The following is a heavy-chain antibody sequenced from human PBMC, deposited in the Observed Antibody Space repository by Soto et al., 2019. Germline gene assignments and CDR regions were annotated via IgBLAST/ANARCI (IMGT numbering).Heavy chain of an antibody. J-gene: IGHJ3*02. CDR3: ARDHGSSWYSDDAFDI. CDR2: IKQDGSEK. D-gene: IGHD6-13*01. CDR1: GFTFSSYW. V-gene: IGHV3-7*03. Sequence: LSLTCAASGFTFSSYWMSWVRQAPGKGLEWVANIKQDGSEKYYVDSVKGRFTISRDNAKNSLYLQMNSLRAEDTAVYYCARDHGSSWYSDDAFDIWGQGTMVTVSS.